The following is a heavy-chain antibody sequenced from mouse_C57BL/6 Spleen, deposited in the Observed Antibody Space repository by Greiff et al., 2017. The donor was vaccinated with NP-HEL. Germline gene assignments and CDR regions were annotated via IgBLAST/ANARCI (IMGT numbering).Heavy chain of an antibody. CDR2: ISSGGSYT. CDR1: GFTFSSYG. Sequence: EVQVVESGGDLVKPGGSLKLSCAASGFTFSSYGMSWVRQTPDKRLEWVATISSGGSYTYYPDSVKGRFTISRDNAKNTLYLQMSSLKSEDTAMYYCARHAGYFPFAYWGQGTLVTVSA. J-gene: IGHJ3*01. CDR3: ARHAGYFPFAY. V-gene: IGHV5-6*01.